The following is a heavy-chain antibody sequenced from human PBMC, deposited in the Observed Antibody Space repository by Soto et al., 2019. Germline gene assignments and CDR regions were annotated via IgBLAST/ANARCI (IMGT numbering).Heavy chain of an antibody. J-gene: IGHJ5*02. CDR1: GFTVRSYE. D-gene: IGHD3-22*01. CDR3: ARFTYYYDTPGHKMWFDP. CDR2: FYYRGDT. V-gene: IGHV4-59*02. Sequence: GSLRLSCXASGFTVRSYEMHWVRQGTGKGLEWLGYFYYRGDTNYNPSLKNRVTISGDMSKNHLFLRLTSVTAADTATYYCARFTYYYDTPGHKMWFDPWGQGTLVTVSS.